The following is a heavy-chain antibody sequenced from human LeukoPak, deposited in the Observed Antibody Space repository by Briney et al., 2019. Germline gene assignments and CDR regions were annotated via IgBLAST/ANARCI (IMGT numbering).Heavy chain of an antibody. CDR1: GFTFSNYA. V-gene: IGHV3-23*01. CDR3: AKVSSDFWGSYTFDH. D-gene: IGHD3-3*01. J-gene: IGHJ4*02. CDR2: ISDSGNKT. Sequence: GGSLRLSCAASGFTFSNYAMSWVRQAPGKGLECVSAISDSGNKTDYADSVRGRFTIYRDNSKDTLYLQMNSLGAADTAVYYCAKVSSDFWGSYTFDHWGQGTPVTVSS.